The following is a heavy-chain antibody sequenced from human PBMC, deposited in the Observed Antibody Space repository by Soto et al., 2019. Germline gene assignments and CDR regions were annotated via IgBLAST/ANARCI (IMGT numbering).Heavy chain of an antibody. CDR1: GGSFSGYY. Sequence: QVQLQQWGAGLLKPSETLSLTCAVYGGSFSGYYWTWIRQPPGTGLEWIGEINHSGSTNYNPSLKSRFPISVDTSKNQFSLKLTSVTAADTAVYYCARDKITGLFDYWGQGTLVTVSS. J-gene: IGHJ4*02. D-gene: IGHD2-8*02. CDR2: INHSGST. CDR3: ARDKITGLFDY. V-gene: IGHV4-34*01.